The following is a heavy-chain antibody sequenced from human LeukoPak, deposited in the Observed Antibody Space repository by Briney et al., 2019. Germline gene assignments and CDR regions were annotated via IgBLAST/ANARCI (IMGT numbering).Heavy chain of an antibody. Sequence: SGGSLRLSCAASGFTFSNAWMSWVRQAPGKGLEWVGRIKSKTDGGTTDYAAPVKGRFTISRDDSKNTLYLQMDSLKTEDTAVYYCTTYVLRFLGDLSDAFDIWGQGTMVTVSS. CDR1: GFTFSNAW. CDR2: IKSKTDGGTT. CDR3: TTYVLRFLGDLSDAFDI. D-gene: IGHD3-3*01. J-gene: IGHJ3*02. V-gene: IGHV3-15*01.